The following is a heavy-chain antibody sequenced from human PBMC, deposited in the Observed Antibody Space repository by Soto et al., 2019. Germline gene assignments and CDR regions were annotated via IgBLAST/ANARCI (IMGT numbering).Heavy chain of an antibody. J-gene: IGHJ4*02. CDR3: AKLGQEWSRPPDD. Sequence: QVQLVESGGGVVQPGRSLRLSCLASGFTFGDFGMHWVRQAPGKGLEWVAAMSYDESNTYYADSVKGRFTISRDISKNTLYLQIKSLIPENTAVNFCAKLGQEWSRPPDDWGQGTLVTVST. CDR1: GFTFGDFG. CDR2: MSYDESNT. D-gene: IGHD3-3*01. V-gene: IGHV3-30*18.